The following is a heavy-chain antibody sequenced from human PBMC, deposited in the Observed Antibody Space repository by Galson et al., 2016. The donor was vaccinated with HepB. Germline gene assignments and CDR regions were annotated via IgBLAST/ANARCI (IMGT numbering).Heavy chain of an antibody. CDR3: ARPPHFDY. CDR2: IPKDGTIQ. Sequence: SLRLSCAASGFNFSTYAMHWVRQVPGEGLQWVSSIPKDGTIQYYADPVRGRFTISRDNSKSTVYLQMNNLKVEDTAIYYCARPPHFDYWGQGTLVTVSS. J-gene: IGHJ4*02. CDR1: GFNFSTYA. V-gene: IGHV3-30*11.